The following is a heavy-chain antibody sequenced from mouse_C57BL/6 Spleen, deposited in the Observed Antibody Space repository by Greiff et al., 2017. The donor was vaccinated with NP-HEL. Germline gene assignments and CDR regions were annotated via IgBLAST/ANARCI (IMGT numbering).Heavy chain of an antibody. J-gene: IGHJ2*01. Sequence: QVQLQQPGAELVKPGALVKMSCKASGYTFTSYWITWVKQRPGQGLEWIGDIYPGSGSTNYNEKFKSKATLTVDTSSSTAYMQLSSLTSEDSAVYYCARKQGHSSGYDYWGQGTTLTVSS. CDR2: IYPGSGST. CDR1: GYTFTSYW. CDR3: ARKQGHSSGYDY. V-gene: IGHV1-55*01. D-gene: IGHD3-1*01.